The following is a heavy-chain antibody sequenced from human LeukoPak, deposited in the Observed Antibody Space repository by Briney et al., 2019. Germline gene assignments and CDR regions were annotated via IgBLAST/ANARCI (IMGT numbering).Heavy chain of an antibody. CDR1: GFTFSTYA. V-gene: IGHV3-23*01. D-gene: IGHD1-1*01. CDR2: ISGSGGST. J-gene: IGHJ4*02. Sequence: QSGGSLRLSCAASGFTFSTYAMSWVRQAPGKGLEWVSAISGSGGSTYYADSMKGRFTISRDNSKNTLYLQMNSLRAEDTAVYYCAKREQTGTTLGELAYWGQGTLVTVSS. CDR3: AKREQTGTTLGELAY.